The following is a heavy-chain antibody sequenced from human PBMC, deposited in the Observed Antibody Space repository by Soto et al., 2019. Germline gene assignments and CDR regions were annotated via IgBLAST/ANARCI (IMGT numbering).Heavy chain of an antibody. CDR2: IYNTGST. CDR1: SGSISSYY. J-gene: IGHJ4*02. D-gene: IGHD2-8*02. Sequence: PSETLSLTCTVSSGSISSYYWSWIRQPPGKGLEWIGYIYNTGSTNYNPSLKSRVTISVDTSKNQFSLKLTSVTAADTAVYYCARDKITGLFDYWGQGTLVTVSS. CDR3: ARDKITGLFDY. V-gene: IGHV4-59*12.